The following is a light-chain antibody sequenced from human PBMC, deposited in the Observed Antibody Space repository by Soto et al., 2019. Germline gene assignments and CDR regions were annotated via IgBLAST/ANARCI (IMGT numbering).Light chain of an antibody. CDR3: QQSYIMFT. V-gene: IGKV1-39*01. J-gene: IGKJ3*01. CDR2: AAS. CDR1: QNISTY. Sequence: DIQMTQSPSSLSASVGDRVTITCRASQNISTYLNWYQQKPGKVPKLLIYAASSLQSGVPSRFSGSGSGTDFTLTINSLQPEDFATYYCQQSYIMFTFGPGTKVDIK.